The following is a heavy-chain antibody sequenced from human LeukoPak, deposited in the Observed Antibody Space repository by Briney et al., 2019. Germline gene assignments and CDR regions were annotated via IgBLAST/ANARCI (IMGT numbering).Heavy chain of an antibody. CDR1: GFTFSSYS. CDR3: ARVLGYSTNWPFDY. CDR2: ISGSGSTI. D-gene: IGHD6-13*01. V-gene: IGHV3-48*04. Sequence: GGSLRLSYAASGFTFSSYSMNWVRQAPGKGLEWVSYISGSGSTIYYADSVKGRFTISRDNAKNSLYLQMNSLRAEDTAVYYCARVLGYSTNWPFDYWGQGTLVTVSS. J-gene: IGHJ4*02.